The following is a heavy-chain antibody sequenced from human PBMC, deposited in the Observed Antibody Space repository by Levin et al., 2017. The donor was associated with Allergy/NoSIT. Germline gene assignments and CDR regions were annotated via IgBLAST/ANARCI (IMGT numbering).Heavy chain of an antibody. J-gene: IGHJ4*02. Sequence: GGSLRLSCAAYGFTFSRYAMMWVRQAPGKGLEWVSSITDSSSSTFYADSVSGRFTVSRDNSKNTLSLQMNSLKAEDTALYYCALDGGDYWGQGTLVTVSS. CDR1: GFTFSRYA. CDR3: ALDGGDY. D-gene: IGHD3/OR15-3a*01. CDR2: ITDSSSST. V-gene: IGHV3-23*01.